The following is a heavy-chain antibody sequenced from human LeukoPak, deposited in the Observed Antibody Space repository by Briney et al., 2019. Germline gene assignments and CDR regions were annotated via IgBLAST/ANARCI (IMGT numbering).Heavy chain of an antibody. Sequence: GASVKVSCKASGGTFSSYAISWVRQAPGQGLEWVGGIIPIFGTANYAQKFQGRVTITTDESTSTAYMELSSLRSEDTAVYYCAAYYDFWSGYRLYYMDVWGKGTTVTVSS. D-gene: IGHD3-3*01. V-gene: IGHV1-69*05. CDR3: AAYYDFWSGYRLYYMDV. CDR2: IIPIFGTA. J-gene: IGHJ6*03. CDR1: GGTFSSYA.